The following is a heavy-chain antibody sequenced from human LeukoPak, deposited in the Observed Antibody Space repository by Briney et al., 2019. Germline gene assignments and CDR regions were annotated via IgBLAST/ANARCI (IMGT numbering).Heavy chain of an antibody. CDR3: VKGRGGSSWSEGLTGF. Sequence: GGSLRLSCSASGFTFSSYAMHWVRQAPGKGLEYVSAISSNGGSTYYADSVKGRFTISRDNSKNTLYLQMSSLRAEDTAVYYCVKGRGGSSWSEGLTGFWGQGTLVTVSS. J-gene: IGHJ4*02. D-gene: IGHD6-13*01. CDR1: GFTFSSYA. CDR2: ISSNGGST. V-gene: IGHV3-64D*06.